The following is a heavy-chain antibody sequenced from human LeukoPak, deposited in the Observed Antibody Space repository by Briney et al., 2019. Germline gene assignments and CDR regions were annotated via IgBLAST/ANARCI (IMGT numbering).Heavy chain of an antibody. CDR3: ARSTNFYSSGWYEDY. D-gene: IGHD6-19*01. CDR1: GFTFSSYA. J-gene: IGHJ4*02. CDR2: ISGSGGST. V-gene: IGHV3-23*01. Sequence: GGSLRLSCAASGFTFSSYAMNWVRQAPGKGLEWVSAISGSGGSTYYADSVKGRFTISRDNSKNTLYLQMNSLRAEDTAVYYCARSTNFYSSGWYEDYWGQGTLVTVSS.